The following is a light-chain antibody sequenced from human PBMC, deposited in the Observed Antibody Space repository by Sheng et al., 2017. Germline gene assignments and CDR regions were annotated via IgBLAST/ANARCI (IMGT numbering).Light chain of an antibody. CDR3: QKYNSAPLT. J-gene: IGKJ5*01. Sequence: DIQMTQSPSSLSASVGDRVTITCQASQGISNYLVWYQQKPGKVPKLLIYAASTLQSGVPSRFSGSGSGTDFTLTISSLQPEDVATYYCQKYNSAPLTFGQGTRLEIK. CDR2: AAS. CDR1: QGISNY. V-gene: IGKV1-27*01.